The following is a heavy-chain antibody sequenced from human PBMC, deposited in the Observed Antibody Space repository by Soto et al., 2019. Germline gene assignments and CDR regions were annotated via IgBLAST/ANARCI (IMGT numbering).Heavy chain of an antibody. CDR3: ARDRQWLVRYYYGMDV. V-gene: IGHV3-48*02. CDR1: GFTFSSYS. D-gene: IGHD6-19*01. CDR2: ISSSSGTI. J-gene: IGHJ6*02. Sequence: GGSLRLSCAASGFTFSSYSMNWVRQAPGKGLEWVSYISSSSGTIYYADSVKGRFTISRDNAKNSLYLQMNSLRDEDTAVYYCARDRQWLVRYYYGMDVWGQGTTVTVSS.